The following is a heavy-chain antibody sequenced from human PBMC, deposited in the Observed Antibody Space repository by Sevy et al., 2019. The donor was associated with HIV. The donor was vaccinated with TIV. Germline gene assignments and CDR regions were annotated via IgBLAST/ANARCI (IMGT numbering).Heavy chain of an antibody. CDR3: AKGAGQYFFDY. Sequence: GGSLRLSCAASGFSFSSYGMHWVRQAPGKGLEWVAVIWYDGSGKYYSDSVKGRFTISRDNSKNTLFLQMNSLRVEDTAIYYCAKGAGQYFFDYWGQGTLLTVS. J-gene: IGHJ4*02. CDR1: GFSFSSYG. D-gene: IGHD1-26*01. CDR2: IWYDGSGK. V-gene: IGHV3-33*06.